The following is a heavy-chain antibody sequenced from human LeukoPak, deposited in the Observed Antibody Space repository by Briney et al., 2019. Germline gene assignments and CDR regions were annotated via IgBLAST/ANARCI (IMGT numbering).Heavy chain of an antibody. CDR1: GGSFSGYY. V-gene: IGHV4-34*01. Sequence: SETLSLTCAVYGGSFSGYYWSWIRQPPGKGLEWIGEINHSGSTNYIPSLKSRVTISVDTSKNQFSLKLSSVTAADTAVYYCARGRLGGSYSDWGQGTLVTVSS. D-gene: IGHD1-26*01. CDR2: INHSGST. CDR3: ARGRLGGSYSD. J-gene: IGHJ4*02.